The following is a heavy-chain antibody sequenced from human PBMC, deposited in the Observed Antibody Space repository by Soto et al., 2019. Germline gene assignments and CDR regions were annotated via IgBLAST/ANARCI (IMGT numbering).Heavy chain of an antibody. J-gene: IGHJ3*02. Sequence: QVQLQQWGAGLLKPSETLSLTCAVYGGFVSSGSYYWSWIRQPPGKGLEWIGEMSHSGGTHFNPSLQSRVTISVDTSKNQFSLKRSSVTAAATALYYCARVERGTATTVVDAFDIWGPGTMVTVSS. V-gene: IGHV4-34*01. D-gene: IGHD1-1*01. CDR3: ARVERGTATTVVDAFDI. CDR2: MSHSGGT. CDR1: GGFVSSGSYY.